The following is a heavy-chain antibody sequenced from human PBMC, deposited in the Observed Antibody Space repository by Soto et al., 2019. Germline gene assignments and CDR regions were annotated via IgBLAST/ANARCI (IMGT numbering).Heavy chain of an antibody. CDR1: GGSVSSGSYY. CDR2: IYYSGST. Sequence: QVQLQESGPGLVKPSETLSLTCTVSGGSVSSGSYYWSWIRQPRGKGLEWIGYIYYSGSTNYNPSRKSRGTISVDTSKNQFSLKLSSVTAADTAVYYCAREALKYSSGWGGYYFDYWGQGTLVTVSS. D-gene: IGHD6-19*01. V-gene: IGHV4-61*01. J-gene: IGHJ4*02. CDR3: AREALKYSSGWGGYYFDY.